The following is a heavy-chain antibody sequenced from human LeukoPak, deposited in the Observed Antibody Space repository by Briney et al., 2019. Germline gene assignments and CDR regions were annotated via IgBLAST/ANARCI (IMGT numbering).Heavy chain of an antibody. CDR2: IKSKTDGGTT. Sequence: GGSLRLSCAASGFTFSSYAMSWVRQAPGKGLEWVGRIKSKTDGGTTDYAAPVKGRFTISRDDSKNTLYLQMNSLKTEDTAVYYCTTDRSPDTVTYFDYWGQGTLVTVSS. V-gene: IGHV3-15*01. CDR1: GFTFSSYA. CDR3: TTDRSPDTVTYFDY. D-gene: IGHD4-11*01. J-gene: IGHJ4*02.